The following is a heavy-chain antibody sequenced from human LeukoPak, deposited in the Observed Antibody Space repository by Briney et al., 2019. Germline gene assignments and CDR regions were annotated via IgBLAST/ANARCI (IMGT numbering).Heavy chain of an antibody. J-gene: IGHJ5*02. CDR2: IYHSGGT. Sequence: PSETLSLTCTVSGGPISRGSFYWSWIRQHPGKGLEWIGYIYHSGGTFYNPSLESRVTISVDTFKNQFSLKLSSVTAADTAVYYCATNRNSGLNWFDPWGQGTLVTVSS. D-gene: IGHD1-14*01. V-gene: IGHV4-31*03. CDR1: GGPISRGSFY. CDR3: ATNRNSGLNWFDP.